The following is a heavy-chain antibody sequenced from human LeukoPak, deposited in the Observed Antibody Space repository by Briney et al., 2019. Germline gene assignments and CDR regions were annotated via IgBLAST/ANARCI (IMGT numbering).Heavy chain of an antibody. Sequence: SETLSLTCAVYGGSFSGYYWSWIRQPPGKGLGWIGEINHSGSTNYNPSLKSRVTISVDTSKNQFSLKLSSVTAADTAVYYCARGGSSSSGLGLNWFDPWGQGTLVTVSS. D-gene: IGHD6-6*01. J-gene: IGHJ5*02. CDR3: ARGGSSSSGLGLNWFDP. CDR1: GGSFSGYY. CDR2: INHSGST. V-gene: IGHV4-34*01.